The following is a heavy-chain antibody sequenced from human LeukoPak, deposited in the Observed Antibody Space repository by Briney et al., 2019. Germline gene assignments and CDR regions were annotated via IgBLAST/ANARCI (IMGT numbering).Heavy chain of an antibody. J-gene: IGHJ4*02. V-gene: IGHV3-66*01. CDR3: ARAMGSGSYSFDY. Sequence: SGGSLRLSCAASGFTVSSNYMSWVRQAPGKGLGWVSVIYSGGSTNYADSVKGRLTISRDNSKNTLYLQMNSLRAEDTAVYYCARAMGSGSYSFDYWGQGTLVTVSS. CDR2: IYSGGST. CDR1: GFTVSSNY. D-gene: IGHD3-10*01.